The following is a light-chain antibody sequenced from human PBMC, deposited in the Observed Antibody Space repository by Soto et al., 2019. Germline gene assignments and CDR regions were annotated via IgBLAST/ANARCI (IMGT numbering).Light chain of an antibody. Sequence: QSVLTQPPSVSGAPGQRVTISCTGSSSNFGSHYDVHWYQQLPGAAPRLLIYGNFKRPSGVPDRFSGSKSDTSASLAITGLQAEDEADYYCQSYDSSLSGYVFGTGTRSPS. J-gene: IGLJ1*01. CDR2: GNF. CDR1: SSNFGSHYD. V-gene: IGLV1-40*01. CDR3: QSYDSSLSGYV.